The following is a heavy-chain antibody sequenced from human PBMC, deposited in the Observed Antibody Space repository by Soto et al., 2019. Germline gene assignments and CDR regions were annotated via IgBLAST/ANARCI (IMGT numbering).Heavy chain of an antibody. CDR1: GFTFGNYF. CDR2: ISSNGGRT. V-gene: IGHV3-23*01. D-gene: IGHD1-1*01. CDR3: AKDLHWYGMDV. J-gene: IGHJ6*02. Sequence: EVQLLESGGGLVPPGESLRLSCAASGFTFGNYFMNWVRQAPGKGLEWVSDISSNGGRTHYADSVRGRFTISRDNSRNTLYLQMSSLRAEDTALYYCAKDLHWYGMDVWGQGTTVTVSS.